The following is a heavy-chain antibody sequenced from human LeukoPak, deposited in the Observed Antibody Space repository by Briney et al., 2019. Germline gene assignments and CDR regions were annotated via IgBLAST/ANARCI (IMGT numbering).Heavy chain of an antibody. Sequence: ASGKVSWTASGYTFTSYGISWVRQAPGQGREWMGWISAYSGDTNYAQKFQGRATMTTDPSTSTAYMELRSLSSDDTAVYYCGRGPNAAGPHHDMDVWGQGTTVTVSS. CDR1: GYTFTSYG. J-gene: IGHJ6*02. D-gene: IGHD6-19*01. CDR2: ISAYSGDT. V-gene: IGHV1-18*01. CDR3: GRGPNAAGPHHDMDV.